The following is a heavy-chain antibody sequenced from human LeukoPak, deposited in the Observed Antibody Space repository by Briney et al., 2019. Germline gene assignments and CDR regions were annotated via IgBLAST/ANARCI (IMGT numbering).Heavy chain of an antibody. CDR1: GGSINSYY. Sequence: KPSETLSLTCTVAGGSINSYYGSWVRQPPGKGLEWIGYIYYSGSTNYNPSLKSRVTISVDTSKNQFSLKLRSVTAADTAVYYCARETRTTRFVFDYWGQGTLVTVSS. D-gene: IGHD1-1*01. V-gene: IGHV4-59*01. J-gene: IGHJ4*02. CDR3: ARETRTTRFVFDY. CDR2: IYYSGST.